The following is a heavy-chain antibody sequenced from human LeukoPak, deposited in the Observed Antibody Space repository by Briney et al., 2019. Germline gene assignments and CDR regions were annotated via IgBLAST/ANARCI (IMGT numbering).Heavy chain of an antibody. CDR1: GGSFSGYY. J-gene: IGHJ6*03. Sequence: SETLSLTCAVYGGSFSGYYWSWIRQPPGKGLEWIGEINHSGSTNYNPSLKSRVTISVDTSKNQFSLKLSSVTAADTAVYYCARLLAAAGDYYMDVWGKGTTVTVSS. CDR3: ARLLAAAGDYYMDV. CDR2: INHSGST. V-gene: IGHV4-34*01. D-gene: IGHD6-13*01.